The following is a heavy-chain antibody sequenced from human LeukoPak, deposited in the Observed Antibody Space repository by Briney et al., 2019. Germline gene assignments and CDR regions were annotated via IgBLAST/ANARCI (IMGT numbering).Heavy chain of an antibody. CDR2: INPNSGGT. CDR1: GNTVSGYY. CDR3: ARAVRGAMDV. D-gene: IGHD3-10*01. J-gene: IGHJ6*03. Sequence: ASVKVSCKASGNTVSGYYMHCVRQAPGHGLEGMGWINPNSGGTNYAQKFQGRVTMTRDTSISTAYMELSRLRSDDTAVYYCARAVRGAMDVWGKGTTVTVSS. V-gene: IGHV1-2*02.